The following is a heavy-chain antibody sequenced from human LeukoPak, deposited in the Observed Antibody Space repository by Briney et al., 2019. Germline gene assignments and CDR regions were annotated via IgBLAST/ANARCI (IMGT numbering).Heavy chain of an antibody. J-gene: IGHJ4*02. Sequence: PSETLSLTCTVSGGSISSYYWSWIRQPAGKGLEWIGRIYTSGSTNYNPSLKSRVTMSVDTSKNQFSLKLSSVTAADTAVYYCARYAYYGSGRSFDYWGQGTLVTVSS. CDR1: GGSISSYY. CDR2: IYTSGST. CDR3: ARYAYYGSGRSFDY. V-gene: IGHV4-4*07. D-gene: IGHD3-10*01.